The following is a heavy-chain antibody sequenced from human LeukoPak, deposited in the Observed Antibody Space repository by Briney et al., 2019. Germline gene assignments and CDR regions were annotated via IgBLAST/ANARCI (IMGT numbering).Heavy chain of an antibody. D-gene: IGHD6-13*01. CDR1: GFTFSSYS. V-gene: IGHV3-21*01. CDR3: ARGGYSSSWYPPPWFDP. CDR2: ISSSRYI. Sequence: PGGSLRLSCAASGFTFSSYSMNWVRQAPGKGLEWVASISSSRYIYYADSVKGRFTISRDNAKNSLYLQMNSLRAENTAVYYCARGGYSSSWYPPPWFDPWGEGTLVTVSS. J-gene: IGHJ5*02.